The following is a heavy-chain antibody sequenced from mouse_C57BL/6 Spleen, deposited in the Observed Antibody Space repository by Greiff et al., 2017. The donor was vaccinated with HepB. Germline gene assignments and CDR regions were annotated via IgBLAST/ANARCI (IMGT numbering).Heavy chain of an antibody. Sequence: VQLQQPGAELVKPGASVKLSCKASGYTFTSYWMQWVKQRPGQGLEWIGEIDPSDSYTNYNQKFKGKATLTVDTSSSTAYMQLSSLTSEDSAVYYCARRYYGSSWYFDYWGKGTTLTVSS. J-gene: IGHJ2*01. CDR2: IDPSDSYT. CDR1: GYTFTSYW. D-gene: IGHD1-1*01. CDR3: ARRYYGSSWYFDY. V-gene: IGHV1-50*01.